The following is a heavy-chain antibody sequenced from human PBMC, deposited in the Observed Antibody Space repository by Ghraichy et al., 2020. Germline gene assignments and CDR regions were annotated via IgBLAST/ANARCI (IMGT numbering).Heavy chain of an antibody. J-gene: IGHJ6*02. Sequence: GGSLRLSCAASGFTFSTAWMTWVRQAPGKGRDWVGRIKRKTVGEKKDYAAPVKSRFSISRDDSKNTLYLKMISLKTEDTAVYYCTTDWITMIVVVDPYYHYGMDVWGQGTSVTVSS. V-gene: IGHV3-15*01. CDR2: IKRKTVGEKK. CDR3: TTDWITMIVVVDPYYHYGMDV. CDR1: GFTFSTAW. D-gene: IGHD3-22*01.